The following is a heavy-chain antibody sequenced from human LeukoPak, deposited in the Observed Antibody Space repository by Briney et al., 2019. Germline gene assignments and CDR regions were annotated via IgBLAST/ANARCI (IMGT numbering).Heavy chain of an antibody. J-gene: IGHJ4*02. Sequence: ASVKVSCKASGYTFTGYYMHWVRQAPGQGLEWMGWINPNTGDTHYAQKFQGRVTLTRDTSITTVYMELSRLTSDDTAIFYCAVAPGDYWGQGALVTVSS. CDR3: AVAPGDY. CDR2: INPNTGDT. D-gene: IGHD2-21*01. V-gene: IGHV1-2*02. CDR1: GYTFTGYY.